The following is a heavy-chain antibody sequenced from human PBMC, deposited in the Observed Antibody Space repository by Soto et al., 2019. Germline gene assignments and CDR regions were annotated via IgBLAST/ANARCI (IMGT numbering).Heavy chain of an antibody. CDR3: ARGDWDNWFDP. V-gene: IGHV4-30-2*01. Sequence: PSETLSLTCAVSGGSISGGGYSWSWIRQPPGKGLEWIGYIYHSGSTYYNPSLKSRVTISVDRSKNQFSLKLSSVTAADTAVYYCARGDWDNWFDPWGQGTLVTVSS. CDR2: IYHSGST. D-gene: IGHD2-21*01. CDR1: GGSISGGGYS. J-gene: IGHJ5*02.